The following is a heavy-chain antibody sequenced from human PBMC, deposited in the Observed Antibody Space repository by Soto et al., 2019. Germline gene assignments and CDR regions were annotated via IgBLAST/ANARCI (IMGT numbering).Heavy chain of an antibody. J-gene: IGHJ6*02. Sequence: QLQLVQSGTEVRKTGASVKVTCKASGYTFNDYGVSWVRQAPGQGLGWLGWINSRNQSTEVAQRFKDRVIMTTDSSATTAYMELRGLKSDHTATYYCARDRGTPRFHYYSYAMDAWGQGTTVIVSS. CDR2: INSRNQST. D-gene: IGHD3-16*01. V-gene: IGHV1-18*01. CDR3: ARDRGTPRFHYYSYAMDA. CDR1: GYTFNDYG.